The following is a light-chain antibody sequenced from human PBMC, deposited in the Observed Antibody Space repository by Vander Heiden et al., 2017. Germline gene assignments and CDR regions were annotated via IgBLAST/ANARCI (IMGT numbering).Light chain of an antibody. Sequence: DTQMNQSRSSLSDSVGDRVTITCRASQSITTYLNWYQQKPGKAPNLLIYAASTLQNGVPSRFSVSGSGIDFTLTISGLLPEDFATYYCQQIYNIARRTFGQGTKVEFK. CDR3: QQIYNIARRT. J-gene: IGKJ1*01. CDR2: AAS. V-gene: IGKV1-39*01. CDR1: QSITTY.